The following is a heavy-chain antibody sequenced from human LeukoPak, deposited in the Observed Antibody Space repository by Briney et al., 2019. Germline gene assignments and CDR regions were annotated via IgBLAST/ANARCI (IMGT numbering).Heavy chain of an antibody. CDR3: ARDPNYGDYPTPYFDY. D-gene: IGHD4-17*01. J-gene: IGHJ4*02. V-gene: IGHV3-30*04. Sequence: PGGSLRLSCAASGFTFSSYAMHWVRQAPGKGLEWVAVISYDGSNKYYADSVKGRFTISRDNSKNTLYLQMNSLRAEDTAVYYCARDPNYGDYPTPYFDYWGQGTLVTVSS. CDR2: ISYDGSNK. CDR1: GFTFSSYA.